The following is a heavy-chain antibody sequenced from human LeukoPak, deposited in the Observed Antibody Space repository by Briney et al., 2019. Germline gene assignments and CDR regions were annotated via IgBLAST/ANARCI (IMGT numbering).Heavy chain of an antibody. J-gene: IGHJ2*01. D-gene: IGHD1-14*01. CDR1: GFTVSGNY. V-gene: IGHV3-66*01. CDR3: ASRGSGHRNWYFDL. Sequence: PGGSLRLSCAASGFTVSGNYMTWVRQAPGKGLEWVSATYGDGSTSYADSVKDRFTISRDISKNTFFLQMNNLRAEDTAVYYCASRGSGHRNWYFDLWGRGTLVTVSS. CDR2: TYGDGST.